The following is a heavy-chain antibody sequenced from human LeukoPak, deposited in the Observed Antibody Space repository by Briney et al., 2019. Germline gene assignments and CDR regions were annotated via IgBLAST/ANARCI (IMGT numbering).Heavy chain of an antibody. D-gene: IGHD3-3*01. J-gene: IGHJ4*02. Sequence: GGSLRLSCAASGFTFSSYWMSWVRQAPGKGLEWVANIKQDGSGKYYVDSVKGRFTISRDNAKNSLYLQMNSLRAEDTAVYCCARSRSDYDFWSGYLKYYFDYWGQGTLVTVSS. CDR3: ARSRSDYDFWSGYLKYYFDY. CDR2: IKQDGSGK. V-gene: IGHV3-7*01. CDR1: GFTFSSYW.